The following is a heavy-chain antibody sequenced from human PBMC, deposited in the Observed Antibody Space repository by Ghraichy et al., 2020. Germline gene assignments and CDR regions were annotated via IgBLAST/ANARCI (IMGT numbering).Heavy chain of an antibody. CDR1: GFTFSSYE. CDR2: ISSSGSTI. Sequence: LSLTCAASGFTFSSYEMNWVRQAPGKGLEWVSYISSSGSTIYYADSVKGRFTISRDNAKNSLYLQMNSLRAEDTAVYYCARELGKRGYYYYYGMDVWGQGTTVTVSS. D-gene: IGHD3-10*01. CDR3: ARELGKRGYYYYYGMDV. V-gene: IGHV3-48*03. J-gene: IGHJ6*02.